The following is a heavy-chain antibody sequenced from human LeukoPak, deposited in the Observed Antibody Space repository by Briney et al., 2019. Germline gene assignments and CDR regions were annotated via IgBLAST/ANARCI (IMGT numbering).Heavy chain of an antibody. CDR1: GFTFSNFG. CDR2: ISYEGSNK. V-gene: IGHV3-30*18. CDR3: PNDGLGAMDV. D-gene: IGHD7-27*01. J-gene: IGHJ6*02. Sequence: GRSLRLSCAASGFTFSNFGMHWVRQAPGKGLEWGAAISYEGSNKYYADSVKGRFTISRDNSKNTLYLQMNSLTPEDTAVYFCPNDGLGAMDVWGQGTTVTVSS.